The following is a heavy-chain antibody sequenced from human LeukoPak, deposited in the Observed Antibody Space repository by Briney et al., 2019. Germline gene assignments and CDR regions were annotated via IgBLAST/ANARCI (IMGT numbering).Heavy chain of an antibody. CDR3: ARDADLAVAADAFDI. D-gene: IGHD6-19*01. CDR2: ISSTSSYI. CDR1: GFTFSRYS. Sequence: GGSLRLSCAASGFTFSRYSMNWVRHAPGKGLVWVSSISSTSSYIYYADSLKGRFTISRDNAKNSLYLQMNSLRAEDTAVYYCARDADLAVAADAFDIWGQGTMVTVSS. V-gene: IGHV3-21*01. J-gene: IGHJ3*02.